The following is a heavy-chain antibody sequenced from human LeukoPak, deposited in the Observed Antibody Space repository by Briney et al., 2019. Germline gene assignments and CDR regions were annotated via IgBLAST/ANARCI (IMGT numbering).Heavy chain of an antibody. CDR2: IYHTGST. V-gene: IGHV4-30-2*01. CDR1: GGSMSSGIYS. CDR3: ARDNGDYPYYFDS. D-gene: IGHD4-17*01. Sequence: SETLSLTCAVSGGSMSSGIYSWNWIRQPPGKGLEWIGYIYHTGSTYYNPSLRSRVTISVDRSKNQFSLKLSSVTAADTAVYYCARDNGDYPYYFDSWGQGILVTVSS. J-gene: IGHJ4*02.